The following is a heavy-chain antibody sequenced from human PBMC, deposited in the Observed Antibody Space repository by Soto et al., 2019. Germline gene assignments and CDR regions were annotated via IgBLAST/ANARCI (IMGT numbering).Heavy chain of an antibody. CDR1: GYTFTSYD. CDR3: ARERSSGWYVDY. Sequence: QVQLVQSGAEVKKPGASVKISCKASGYTFTSYDINWVRQATGQGLEWMGWMNPNSGNTGYAQKFQGRVTMTRNTSISTAYMELSSLRPEDTAVYYCARERSSGWYVDYWGQGTLVTVSS. J-gene: IGHJ4*02. V-gene: IGHV1-8*01. CDR2: MNPNSGNT. D-gene: IGHD6-19*01.